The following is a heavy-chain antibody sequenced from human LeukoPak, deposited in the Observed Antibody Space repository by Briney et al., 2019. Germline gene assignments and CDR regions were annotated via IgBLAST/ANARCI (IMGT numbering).Heavy chain of an antibody. J-gene: IGHJ4*02. Sequence: GGSLRLSCAASGFTFNNAWMTWVRQAPGKGLEWVGRIKSKTDDATTDFAAPVKGRFTISRDDSRNTVYLQMNSLKTEDTAVYYCSTASKRQHFDYWGQGTLVTVSS. CDR2: IKSKTDDATT. CDR1: GFTFNNAW. CDR3: STASKRQHFDY. V-gene: IGHV3-15*01.